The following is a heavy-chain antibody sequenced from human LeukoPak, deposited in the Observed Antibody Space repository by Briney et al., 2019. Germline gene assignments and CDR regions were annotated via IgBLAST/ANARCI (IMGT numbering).Heavy chain of an antibody. CDR1: GFTFSNYG. V-gene: IGHV3-30*03. CDR2: TLYDGSNN. CDR3: ARDEGAFGGIIVPRD. J-gene: IGHJ4*02. Sequence: PGGSLRLSCAASGFTFSNYGMHWVRQAPGKGREGVAVTLYDGSNNYYADAVKGRFTISRDDSNNTLYLQMHSLRAEDTALYFCARDEGAFGGIIVPRDWGQGTLVTVSS. D-gene: IGHD3-16*02.